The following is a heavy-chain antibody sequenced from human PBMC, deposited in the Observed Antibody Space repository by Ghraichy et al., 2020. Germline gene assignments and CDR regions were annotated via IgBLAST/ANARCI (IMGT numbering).Heavy chain of an antibody. CDR3: AREGLISGLEDAGDI. CDR2: IRQDGKKQ. CDR1: GFTFSSHY. J-gene: IGHJ6*02. V-gene: IGHV3-7*03. D-gene: IGHD3-16*01. Sequence: GESLNISCAASGFTFSSHYMNWVRQAPGKGLEWVANIRQDGKKQYYADFVRGRFAITRDNARNSIFLQMNSLRADDTAVYYCAREGLISGLEDAGDIWGQGTTVTVSS.